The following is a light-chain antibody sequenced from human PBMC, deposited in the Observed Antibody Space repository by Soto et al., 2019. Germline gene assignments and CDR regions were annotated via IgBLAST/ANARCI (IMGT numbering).Light chain of an antibody. V-gene: IGKV3-11*01. Sequence: EIVLTQSPATLSLSPGERATVSCRASQSVSSNLAWYHQKPCQAPRILIYDASNRATVIPARFSGSGSGTDFTLTISSLEPEDFAVYDCQQRSTSWTFGQGTKVEIK. CDR3: QQRSTSWT. CDR2: DAS. CDR1: QSVSSN. J-gene: IGKJ1*01.